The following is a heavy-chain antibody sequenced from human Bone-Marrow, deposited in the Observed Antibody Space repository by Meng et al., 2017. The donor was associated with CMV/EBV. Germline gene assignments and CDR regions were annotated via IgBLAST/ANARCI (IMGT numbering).Heavy chain of an antibody. D-gene: IGHD3-9*01. V-gene: IGHV1-2*02. Sequence: ASVKVSCKASGGTFSSYAISWVRQAPGQGLEWMGWINPNSGGTNYAQKFQGRVTMTRDTSISTAYMELSRLRSDDTAVYYCARDQYYDILTGYYNLFSYFDRYGRGIPVTVSS. CDR1: GGTFSSYA. CDR2: INPNSGGT. CDR3: ARDQYYDILTGYYNLFSYFDR. J-gene: IGHJ2*01.